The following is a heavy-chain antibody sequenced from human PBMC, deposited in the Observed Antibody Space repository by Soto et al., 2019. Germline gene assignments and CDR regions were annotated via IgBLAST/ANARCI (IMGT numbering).Heavy chain of an antibody. Sequence: PGGSLRLSCIASGFIFSAYGMHWVRQAPGKGLEWVASISYTGSEKYYADSVKDRFTISRDNFKDTLYLQMNSLRAEDTAVYYCAKQGYNWFDPWGQGTLVTVSS. CDR1: GFIFSAYG. CDR2: ISYTGSEK. V-gene: IGHV3-30*18. CDR3: AKQGYNWFDP. J-gene: IGHJ5*02.